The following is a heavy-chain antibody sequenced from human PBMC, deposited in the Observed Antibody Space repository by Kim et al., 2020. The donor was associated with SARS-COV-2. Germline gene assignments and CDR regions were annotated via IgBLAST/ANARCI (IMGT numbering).Heavy chain of an antibody. D-gene: IGHD2-21*02. J-gene: IGHJ1*01. CDR3: ATDKPEYCGGDCREYFQH. CDR2: FDPEDGET. V-gene: IGHV1-24*01. Sequence: ASVKVSCKVSGYTLTELSMHWVRQAPGKGLEWMGGFDPEDGETIYAQKFQGRVTMTEDTSTDTAYMELSSLRSEDTAVYYCATDKPEYCGGDCREYFQHWGQGTLVTVSS. CDR1: GYTLTELS.